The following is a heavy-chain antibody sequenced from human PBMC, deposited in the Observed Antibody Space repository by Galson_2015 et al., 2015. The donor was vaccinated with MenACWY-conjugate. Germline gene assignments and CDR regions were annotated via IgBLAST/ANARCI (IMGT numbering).Heavy chain of an antibody. V-gene: IGHV5-51*01. CDR1: GYSFPSYW. D-gene: IGHD3-22*01. CDR2: IYPGDSDT. J-gene: IGHJ4*02. Sequence: QSGAEVKKPGESLPISCTGSGYSFPSYWIGWVRQMPGKGLEWMGIIYPGDSDTRYSPSFQGQVTISADKSISTAYLQWSSLKASDTAMYYCARQPYLGYYYDSSGHPDWGQGTLVTVSS. CDR3: ARQPYLGYYYDSSGHPD.